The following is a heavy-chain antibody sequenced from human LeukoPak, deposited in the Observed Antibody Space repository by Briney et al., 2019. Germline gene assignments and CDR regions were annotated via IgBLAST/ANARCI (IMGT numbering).Heavy chain of an antibody. CDR3: ARDRDVDYGNDGFDI. V-gene: IGHV3-48*03. CDR1: GFTFSTYE. J-gene: IGHJ3*02. CDR2: ISSSGSTI. D-gene: IGHD4/OR15-4a*01. Sequence: QPGGSLRLSCAASGFTFSTYEMNRVRQAPGKGLEWVSYISSSGSTIYYADSVKGRFTISRDNAKNSLYLQMNSLGAEDTAVYHCARDRDVDYGNDGFDIWGQGTTVTVSS.